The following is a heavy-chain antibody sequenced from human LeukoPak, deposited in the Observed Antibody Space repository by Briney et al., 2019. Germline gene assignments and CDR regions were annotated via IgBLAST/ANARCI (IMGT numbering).Heavy chain of an antibody. Sequence: PGRSLRLSCAASGFTFDDYAMRWVRQAPGKGLEWVSGISWNSGSIGYADSVKGRFSISRDNAKNSLYLQMNSLRAEDTALYYCAKGAGYSSSWLHDAFDIWGQGTMVTVSS. J-gene: IGHJ3*02. V-gene: IGHV3-9*01. CDR2: ISWNSGSI. CDR3: AKGAGYSSSWLHDAFDI. CDR1: GFTFDDYA. D-gene: IGHD6-13*01.